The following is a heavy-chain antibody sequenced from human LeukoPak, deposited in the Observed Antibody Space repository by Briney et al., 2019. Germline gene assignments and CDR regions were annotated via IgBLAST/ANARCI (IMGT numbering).Heavy chain of an antibody. J-gene: IGHJ5*02. Sequence: PQGSVKVSCTVSGYTLSELSMHWVRQAPGKGLEWVGGFNPGDGETFYAETVQGRVTMTEDTSKDTAYLELNGLRSEDTAVYYCETSPKYDFASGYSNSRNWFDPWGQGTLVTVSS. CDR3: ETSPKYDFASGYSNSRNWFDP. V-gene: IGHV1-24*01. D-gene: IGHD3-3*01. CDR1: GYTLSELS. CDR2: FNPGDGET.